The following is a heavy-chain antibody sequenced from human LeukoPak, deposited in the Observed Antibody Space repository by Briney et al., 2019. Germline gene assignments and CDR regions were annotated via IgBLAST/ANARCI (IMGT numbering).Heavy chain of an antibody. CDR3: ARATSTLRINGVWAYYDMDV. D-gene: IGHD2-8*01. CDR1: GGSISSYY. CDR2: IYYSGST. J-gene: IGHJ6*02. Sequence: SETLSLTCTVSGGSISSYYWSWIRQPPGKGLEWIGYIYYSGSTNYNPSLKSRVTTSVDTSKNQFSLKLSSVTAADTAVYYCARATSTLRINGVWAYYDMDVWGQGTTVTVSS. V-gene: IGHV4-59*01.